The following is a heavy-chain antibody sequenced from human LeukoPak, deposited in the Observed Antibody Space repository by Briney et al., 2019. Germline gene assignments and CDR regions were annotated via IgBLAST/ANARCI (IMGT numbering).Heavy chain of an antibody. D-gene: IGHD3-22*01. V-gene: IGHV1-2*02. CDR2: IHPNSGVT. CDR1: GYTFTDYY. J-gene: IGHJ5*02. Sequence: GASVKVSCKASGYTFTDYYIHWVRQAPGQGLEWMGWIHPNSGVTNSAQKLQGRVTMTRDTSITTVNMELNRLRSDDTAVYYCARGGYYKTSGYHYFQGFDPWGQGTLVTVSS. CDR3: ARGGYYKTSGYHYFQGFDP.